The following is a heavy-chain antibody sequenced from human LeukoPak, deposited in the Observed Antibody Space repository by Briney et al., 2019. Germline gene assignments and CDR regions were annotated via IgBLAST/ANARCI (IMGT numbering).Heavy chain of an antibody. D-gene: IGHD3-9*01. CDR3: SRQRTEYDILTGSNWFDP. CDR2: IYYSGST. V-gene: IGHV4-39*07. Sequence: SETLSLTCTVSGGSISSSSYYWGWIRQPPGKGLEWIGSIYYSGSTYYNPSLKSRVTISVDTSKNQFSLKLSSVTAADTAVYFFSRQRTEYDILTGSNWFDPWGQGTLVTVSS. J-gene: IGHJ5*02. CDR1: GGSISSSSYY.